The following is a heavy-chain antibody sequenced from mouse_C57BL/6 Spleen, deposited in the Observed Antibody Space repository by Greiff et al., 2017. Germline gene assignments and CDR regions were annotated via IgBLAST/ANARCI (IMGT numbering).Heavy chain of an antibody. CDR1: GFSFNTYA. D-gene: IGHD4-1*01. J-gene: IGHJ3*01. CDR2: IRSKSNNYAT. CDR3: VSLTGKGVY. Sequence: EVKLVESGGGLVQPKGSLKLSCAASGFSFNTYAMNWVRQAPGKGLEWVARIRSKSNNYATYYADSVKDRFTISRDDSESMLYLQMNNLKTEDTAMYYCVSLTGKGVYWGQGTLVTVSA. V-gene: IGHV10-1*01.